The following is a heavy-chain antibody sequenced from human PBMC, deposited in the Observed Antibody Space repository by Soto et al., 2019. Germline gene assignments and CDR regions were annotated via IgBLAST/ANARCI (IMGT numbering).Heavy chain of an antibody. CDR2: IKRDGSEK. D-gene: IGHD3-3*01. CDR1: GFTFGSNW. CDR3: ASLEWESTGYADY. J-gene: IGHJ4*02. Sequence: PGGSLRLSRAASGFTFGSNWMSWVRQAPGKGLEWVANIKRDGSEKYYVDSVKGRFTISRDNAKNTLYLQMNSLRADDTAVYYCASLEWESTGYADYWGQGTLVTVSS. V-gene: IGHV3-7*03.